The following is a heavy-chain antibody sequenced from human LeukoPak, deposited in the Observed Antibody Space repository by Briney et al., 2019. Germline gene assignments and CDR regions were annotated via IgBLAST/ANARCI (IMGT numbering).Heavy chain of an antibody. D-gene: IGHD2-2*01. J-gene: IGHJ4*02. V-gene: IGHV4-34*01. CDR2: IKHSGST. Sequence: SETLSLTCAVYGGSFSGYYWSWIRQPPEKGLEWIGEIKHSGSTYYNPSLKSRVTMSVDTSKNQFSLKLNSVTAADTAVYYCARVGMGVPAATETYYFDYWGQGTLVTVSS. CDR1: GGSFSGYY. CDR3: ARVGMGVPAATETYYFDY.